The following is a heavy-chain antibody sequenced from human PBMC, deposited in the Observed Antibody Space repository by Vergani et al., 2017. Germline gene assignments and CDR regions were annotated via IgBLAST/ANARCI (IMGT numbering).Heavy chain of an antibody. J-gene: IGHJ5*02. Sequence: QVQLVQSGAEVKKPGSSVKVSCKASGGTFSSYAISWVRQAPGQGLEWMGGIIPIFGTANYAQKLQGRVTMTTDTSTSTAYMELRSLRSDDTAVYYCARDFGSGSYYTFDPWGQGTLVTVSS. D-gene: IGHD3-10*01. CDR3: ARDFGSGSYYTFDP. CDR1: GGTFSSYA. V-gene: IGHV1-69*06. CDR2: IIPIFGTA.